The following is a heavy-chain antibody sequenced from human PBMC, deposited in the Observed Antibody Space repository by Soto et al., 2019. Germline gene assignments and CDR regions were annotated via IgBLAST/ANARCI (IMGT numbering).Heavy chain of an antibody. V-gene: IGHV3-23*01. Sequence: PGGSLRLSCAASGFTFSSYAMSWVRQAPGKGLEWVSAISGSGASTYYADSVKGRFTISRDNSKNTLFLQMNSLRVEDTALYYCAKDYYYDSSGYASPDYWGRGTLVTVSS. D-gene: IGHD3-22*01. CDR1: GFTFSSYA. J-gene: IGHJ4*02. CDR2: ISGSGAST. CDR3: AKDYYYDSSGYASPDY.